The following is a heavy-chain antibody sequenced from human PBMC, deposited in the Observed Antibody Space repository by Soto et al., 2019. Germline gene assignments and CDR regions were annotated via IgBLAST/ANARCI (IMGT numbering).Heavy chain of an antibody. Sequence: QVQLVQSGAEEKKPGASVKVSCKASGYTFTNFAIHWVRQAPGQRLEWMGWINAGNAHTKYSQKFQGRVTFTRDTSASTAYMELSSLRSEDTAVYYCARGVAPYYFDYWGQGTLVTVSS. CDR2: INAGNAHT. CDR3: ARGVAPYYFDY. J-gene: IGHJ4*02. V-gene: IGHV1-3*05. CDR1: GYTFTNFA. D-gene: IGHD2-15*01.